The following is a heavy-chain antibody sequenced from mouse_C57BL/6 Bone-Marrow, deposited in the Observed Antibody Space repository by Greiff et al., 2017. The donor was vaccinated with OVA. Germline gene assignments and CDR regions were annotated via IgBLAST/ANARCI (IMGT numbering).Heavy chain of an antibody. D-gene: IGHD1-1*01. CDR2: IDPENGDT. Sequence: EVQLQQSGAELVRPGASVKLSCTASGFNIKDDYMHWVKQRPEQGLEWIGWIDPENGDTEYASKFQGKATITADTSSNTAYLQLSSLTSEDTAVYYCTATTVEDAYWGQGTLVTVSA. CDR1: GFNIKDDY. V-gene: IGHV14-4*01. CDR3: TATTVEDAY. J-gene: IGHJ3*01.